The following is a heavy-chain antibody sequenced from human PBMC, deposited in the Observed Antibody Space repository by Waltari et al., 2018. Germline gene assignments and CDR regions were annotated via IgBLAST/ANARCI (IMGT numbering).Heavy chain of an antibody. CDR3: AREYYTHFDY. CDR1: GFRFRSYS. D-gene: IGHD3-10*01. Sequence: EVHLVQSGGGLVPPGGSLRLSCAASGFRFRSYSMHWFRQAPGKGREWVSYISSSSSTVYYADSVKGRFTISRDNAKNSLYLQMNSLRAEDTAVYYCAREYYTHFDYWGQGTLVTVSS. J-gene: IGHJ4*02. CDR2: ISSSSSTV. V-gene: IGHV3-48*01.